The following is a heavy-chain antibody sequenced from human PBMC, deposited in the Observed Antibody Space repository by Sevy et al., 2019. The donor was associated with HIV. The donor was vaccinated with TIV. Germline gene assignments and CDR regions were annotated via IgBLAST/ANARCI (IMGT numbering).Heavy chain of an antibody. Sequence: SETLSLTCTVSGGSISSSSYYWGWIRQPPGKGLEWIGSIYYSGSTYYNPSLKSRVTISVDTPKNQFSLKLSSVTAADTAVYYCARVWVYCSGGSCLKNWFDPWGQGTLVTVSS. V-gene: IGHV4-39*01. CDR3: ARVWVYCSGGSCLKNWFDP. D-gene: IGHD2-15*01. CDR2: IYYSGST. J-gene: IGHJ5*02. CDR1: GGSISSSSYY.